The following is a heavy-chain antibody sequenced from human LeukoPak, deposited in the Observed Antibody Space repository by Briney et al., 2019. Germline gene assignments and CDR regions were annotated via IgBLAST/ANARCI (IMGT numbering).Heavy chain of an antibody. CDR1: GGSISSYY. CDR2: IYYSGST. D-gene: IGHD3-22*01. J-gene: IGHJ4*02. Sequence: SETLSLTCTVSGGSISSYYWSWIRQPPGKGLEWIGYIYYSGSTNYNPSLKSRVTISVDTSKNQFSLKLSSATAADTAVYYCAREFYDSSGYYYGNFDYWGQGTLVTVSS. CDR3: AREFYDSSGYYYGNFDY. V-gene: IGHV4-59*01.